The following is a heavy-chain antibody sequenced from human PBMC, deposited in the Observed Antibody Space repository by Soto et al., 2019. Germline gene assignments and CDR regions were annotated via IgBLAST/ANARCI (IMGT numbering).Heavy chain of an antibody. J-gene: IGHJ4*02. CDR3: AREYCSGGSCYRKAYYFDY. Sequence: GGALRLYCAASVFTFRSYSMNWVRQAPGKGLEWVSSISSSSIYIYYADSVKGRFTISRDNAKNSLYLQMNSLRAEDTAVYYCAREYCSGGSCYRKAYYFDYWGQGTLVTVS. V-gene: IGHV3-21*01. CDR2: ISSSSIYI. CDR1: VFTFRSYS. D-gene: IGHD2-15*01.